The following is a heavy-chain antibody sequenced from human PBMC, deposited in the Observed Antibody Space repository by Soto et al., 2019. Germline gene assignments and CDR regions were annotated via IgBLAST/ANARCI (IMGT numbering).Heavy chain of an antibody. CDR2: IYYSGST. V-gene: IGHV4-4*02. J-gene: IGHJ4*02. Sequence: SETLSLTCAVSGGSISSVNWWSWVRQPPGKGLEWIGYIYYSGSTNYNPSLKSRVTISVDTSKNQFSLKLSSVTAADTAVYYCAYGDYGGTFDYWGQGTLVTVSS. CDR3: AYGDYGGTFDY. CDR1: GGSISSVNW. D-gene: IGHD4-17*01.